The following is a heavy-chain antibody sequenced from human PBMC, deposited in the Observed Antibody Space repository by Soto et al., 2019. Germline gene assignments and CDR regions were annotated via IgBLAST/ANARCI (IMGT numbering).Heavy chain of an antibody. CDR2: IFSNDEK. Sequence: QVTLKESGPVLVKPTETLTLTCTVSGFSLSNARMGVSWIRQPPGKALEWLAHIFSNDEKSYSTSLKSRLTISKDTSKSQVVLTMTNMDPVDTATYYCARAVLGYCSGGSCPRPFDYWGQGTLVTVSS. D-gene: IGHD2-15*01. V-gene: IGHV2-26*01. CDR1: GFSLSNARMG. J-gene: IGHJ4*02. CDR3: ARAVLGYCSGGSCPRPFDY.